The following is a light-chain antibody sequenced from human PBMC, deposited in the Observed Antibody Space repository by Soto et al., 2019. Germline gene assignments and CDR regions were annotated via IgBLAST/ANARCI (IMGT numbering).Light chain of an antibody. CDR2: GAS. CDR3: QQRSNWPPIT. CDR1: QSVRSD. J-gene: IGKJ5*01. V-gene: IGKV3-11*01. Sequence: EIVLTQSPATRSLSPGERATLSCRASQSVRSDLAWYQQKPGQAPRLLIYGASSRATGIPDRFSGSGSGTDFTLTISSLEPEDFAVYYCQQRSNWPPITFGQGTRLEIK.